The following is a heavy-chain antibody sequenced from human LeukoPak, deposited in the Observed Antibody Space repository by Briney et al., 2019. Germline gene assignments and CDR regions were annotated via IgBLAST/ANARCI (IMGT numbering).Heavy chain of an antibody. CDR1: GDSITSTSYY. J-gene: IGHJ4*02. Sequence: PSETLSLTCTVSGDSITSTSYYWGWIRQPPGKGLEWIGSVQYSVDTYYNPSVKSRVTISVDTSKNQISLKLTSVTAADTAVYYCARLTALGTANDYWGQGTLVTVSS. CDR2: VQYSVDT. CDR3: ARLTALGTANDY. D-gene: IGHD6-13*01. V-gene: IGHV4-39*01.